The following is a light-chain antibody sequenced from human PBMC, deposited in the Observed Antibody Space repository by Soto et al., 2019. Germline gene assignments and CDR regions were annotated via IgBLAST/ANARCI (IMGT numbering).Light chain of an antibody. CDR1: GSDIGAYNF. V-gene: IGLV2-8*01. Sequence: QSVLAQPPSASGSPGQSVTISCTGSGSDIGAYNFVSWYQQHPGKAPKLMIFGVTERPSGVPDRFSGSKSGNTASLTVSGLQAVDEAVYYCYSYAGRNIWVFGGGTKVTVL. CDR2: GVT. CDR3: YSYAGRNIWV. J-gene: IGLJ3*02.